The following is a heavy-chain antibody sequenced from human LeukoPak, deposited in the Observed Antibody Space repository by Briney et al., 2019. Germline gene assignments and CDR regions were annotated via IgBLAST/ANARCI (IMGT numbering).Heavy chain of an antibody. CDR2: ISYDGSNK. Sequence: GGSLRLSCAASGFTFSSYGMHRVRQAPGKGLEWVAVISYDGSNKYYADSVKGRFTISRDNSKNTLYLQMNSLRAEDTAVYYCAKDPRTARPGRYFDYWGQGTLVTVSS. V-gene: IGHV3-30*18. J-gene: IGHJ4*02. CDR3: AKDPRTARPGRYFDY. CDR1: GFTFSSYG. D-gene: IGHD6-6*01.